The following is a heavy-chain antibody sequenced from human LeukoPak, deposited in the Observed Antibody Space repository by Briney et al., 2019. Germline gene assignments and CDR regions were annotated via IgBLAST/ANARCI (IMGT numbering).Heavy chain of an antibody. CDR3: AKDHFLTVVARCAEYFQY. Sequence: GGSLRLSCAASKFTFSTFAMSWVRQAPGKGLEWVSGISGSGRSTYYADSVKGRFTISRDNFKNTLYLQMNSLRAEDTAVYYCAKDHFLTVVARCAEYFQYWGQGTLVTVSS. J-gene: IGHJ1*01. V-gene: IGHV3-23*01. CDR1: KFTFSTFA. CDR2: ISGSGRST. D-gene: IGHD3-22*01.